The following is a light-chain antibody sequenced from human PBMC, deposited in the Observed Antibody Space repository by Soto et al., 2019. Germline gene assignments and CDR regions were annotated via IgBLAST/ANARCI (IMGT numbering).Light chain of an antibody. CDR2: DVS. Sequence: QSVLTQPASVSGSPGQSITIPCTGTGSDVGGYNYVSWYQQHPGKAPELMIYDVSDRPSGVSNRFSGSKSGNTASLTISELQAEDEADYYCSSYTSSSTLGVFGTGTKLTVL. J-gene: IGLJ1*01. V-gene: IGLV2-14*03. CDR1: GSDVGGYNY. CDR3: SSYTSSSTLGV.